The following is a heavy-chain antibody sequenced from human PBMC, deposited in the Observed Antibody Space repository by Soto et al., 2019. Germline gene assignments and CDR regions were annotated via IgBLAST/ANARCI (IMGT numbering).Heavy chain of an antibody. J-gene: IGHJ3*02. Sequence: GESLKLSCAASGFTFSSYAMYWVRKARGKGLARVAVISYDCSNKYYADSVKGRFTISRETSQNTMYLQLNSLTAEYTAVNYWARYQNAAYYDFWSGYHMRAFDIWGDWIMVTVSS. CDR1: GFTFSSYA. V-gene: IGHV3-30*07. CDR2: ISYDCSNK. CDR3: ARYQNAAYYDFWSGYHMRAFDI. D-gene: IGHD3-3*01.